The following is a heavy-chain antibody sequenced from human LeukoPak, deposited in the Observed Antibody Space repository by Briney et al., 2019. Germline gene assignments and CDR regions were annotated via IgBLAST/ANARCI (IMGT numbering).Heavy chain of an antibody. CDR1: GYTFTSYG. CDR2: ISAYNGNT. J-gene: IGHJ4*02. CDR3: AIETSMATIDYFDY. D-gene: IGHD5-24*01. Sequence: ASVKVSCKASGYTFTSYGISWVRQAPGQGLEWMGWISAYNGNTNYAQKLQGRVTMTTDTSTSTAYMELRSLRSDDTAVYYCAIETSMATIDYFDYWGQGTLVNVSS. V-gene: IGHV1-18*01.